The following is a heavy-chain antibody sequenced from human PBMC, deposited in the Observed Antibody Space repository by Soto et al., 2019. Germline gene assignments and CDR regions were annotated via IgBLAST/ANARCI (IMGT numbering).Heavy chain of an antibody. CDR3: ASPYCSSTSCLSR. CDR2: INHSGST. V-gene: IGHV4-34*01. CDR1: GGSFSGYY. D-gene: IGHD2-2*01. J-gene: IGHJ4*02. Sequence: SETLSLTCAVYGGSFSGYYWSWIRQPPGKGLEWIGEINHSGSTNYNPSLKSRVTISVDTSKNQFSLKLSSVTAADTAVYYCASPYCSSTSCLSRWGQGTLVTVSS.